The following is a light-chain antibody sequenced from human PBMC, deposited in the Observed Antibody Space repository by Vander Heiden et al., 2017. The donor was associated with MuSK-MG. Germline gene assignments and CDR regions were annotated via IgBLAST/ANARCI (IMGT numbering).Light chain of an antibody. CDR2: GAS. CDR1: QSVSSN. Sequence: EIVLTPSPATLSVSPGERATLSCRSSQSVSSNLAWYQQKPGQAPRLLIYGASTRATGIPARFSGSGSGTEFTLTISSRQSEDFAVYYCQLDNNWPLTFGGGSKVEIK. V-gene: IGKV3-15*01. CDR3: QLDNNWPLT. J-gene: IGKJ4*01.